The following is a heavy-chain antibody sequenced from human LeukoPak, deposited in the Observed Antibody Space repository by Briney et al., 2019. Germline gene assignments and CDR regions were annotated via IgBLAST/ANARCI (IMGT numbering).Heavy chain of an antibody. Sequence: ASVKVSCKASGYTFTSYGISWVRQAPGQGLEWMGWISAYNGNTNYAQKLQGRVTMTTDTSTSTAYMELRSLRSDDTAVYYCARGGMHCSSTSCYSMDVWGQGTTVTVSS. CDR1: GYTFTSYG. D-gene: IGHD2-2*01. V-gene: IGHV1-18*01. CDR3: ARGGMHCSSTSCYSMDV. J-gene: IGHJ6*02. CDR2: ISAYNGNT.